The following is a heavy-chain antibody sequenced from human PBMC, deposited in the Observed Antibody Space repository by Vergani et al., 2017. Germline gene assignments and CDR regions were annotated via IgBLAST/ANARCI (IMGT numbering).Heavy chain of an antibody. Sequence: EVQLLESGGGLVQPGGSLRLSCAASGFTFSSYAMSWVRQAPGKGLEWVSAISGSGGRTYYADSVKGRFTISRDNSKNTLYLQMNSLRAEDTAVYYWAKHYYDSSGRADAFDIWGQGTMVTVSS. V-gene: IGHV3-23*01. CDR2: ISGSGGRT. CDR1: GFTFSSYA. J-gene: IGHJ3*02. CDR3: AKHYYDSSGRADAFDI. D-gene: IGHD3-22*01.